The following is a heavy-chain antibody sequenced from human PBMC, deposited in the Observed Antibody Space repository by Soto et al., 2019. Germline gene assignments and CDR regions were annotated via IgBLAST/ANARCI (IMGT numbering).Heavy chain of an antibody. CDR3: SRAYGSGSYYEYYFDY. V-gene: IGHV4-59*01. CDR1: GGSISRYY. CDR2: IYYSGST. J-gene: IGHJ4*02. D-gene: IGHD3-10*01. Sequence: SETLSLTCTVSGGSISRYYWNWIRQPPGKGLEWIGYIYYSGSTNYNPSLKSRVTISVDTSKNQFSLKLSSVTAADTAMYYCSRAYGSGSYYEYYFDYWGQGTLVTVSS.